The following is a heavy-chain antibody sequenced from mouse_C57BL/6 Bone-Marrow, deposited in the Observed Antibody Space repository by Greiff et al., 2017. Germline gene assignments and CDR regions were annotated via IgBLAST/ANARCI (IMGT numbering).Heavy chain of an antibody. CDR1: GYTFTSYW. Sequence: QVQLKQPGAELVKPGASVKLSCKASGYTFTSYWMHWVKQRPGQGLEWIGMIHPNSGSTNYNEKFKSKATLTVDKSSSTAYMQLSSLTSEDSAVYYCATRGDWFAYWGQGTLVTVSA. J-gene: IGHJ3*01. CDR3: ATRGDWFAY. CDR2: IHPNSGST. V-gene: IGHV1-64*01.